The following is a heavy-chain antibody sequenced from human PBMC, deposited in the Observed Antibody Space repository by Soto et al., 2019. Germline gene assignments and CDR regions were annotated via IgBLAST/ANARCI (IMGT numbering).Heavy chain of an antibody. D-gene: IGHD2-2*01. J-gene: IGHJ6*02. CDR1: GFTFTSST. CDR3: VRLDCSGTSCYFYGLDV. V-gene: IGHV3-21*06. Sequence: GGSLRLSCAASGFTFTSSTMKWVRQAPGKGLEWVSSISSGSSDKYYADPVRGRFTISRDDAKNSVYLQMKGLRAEDLAVYYCVRLDCSGTSCYFYGLDVWGQGTTVTVSS. CDR2: ISSGSSDK.